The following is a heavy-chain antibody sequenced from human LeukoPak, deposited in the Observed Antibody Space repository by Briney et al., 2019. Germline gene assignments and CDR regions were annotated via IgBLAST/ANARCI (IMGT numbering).Heavy chain of an antibody. D-gene: IGHD3-10*01. Sequence: PSETQSLTCTVSSYSSSSGYYWGWIRQRPGKGLEWIGCNYHSGSTYCNPCLKSRGTISVEPSNHQYSLNLSSVTAANTPVYYCAQNRSDGSGSYYGSRNNRFDPWGRGTLVTVSS. CDR2: NYHSGST. CDR1: SYSSSSGYY. CDR3: AQNRSDGSGSYYGSRNNRFDP. J-gene: IGHJ5*02. V-gene: IGHV4-38-2*02.